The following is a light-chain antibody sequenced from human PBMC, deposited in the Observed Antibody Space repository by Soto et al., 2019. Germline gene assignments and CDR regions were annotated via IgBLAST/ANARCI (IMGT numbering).Light chain of an antibody. CDR1: QSISRQ. CDR2: QAS. V-gene: IGKV1-5*03. Sequence: DIQMTQSPSTLSASVGDRVSITCRASQSISRQLAWYQQKPGKAPNLLIYQASNLETGVPSRFTGSGSGTDFTLTISSLQPDELATDYCLQYQSYWTCGQGPKMEVK. J-gene: IGKJ1*01. CDR3: LQYQSYWT.